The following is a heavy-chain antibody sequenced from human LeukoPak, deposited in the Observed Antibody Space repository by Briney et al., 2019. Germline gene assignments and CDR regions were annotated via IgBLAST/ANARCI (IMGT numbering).Heavy chain of an antibody. J-gene: IGHJ4*02. D-gene: IGHD3-3*01. CDR2: ISGSGGST. CDR3: AKDQMGLRFLEWLSPFDY. CDR1: GFTFSSYA. V-gene: IGHV3-23*01. Sequence: PGGSLRLSCAASGFTFSSYAMSWVRQAPGKGLEWVSAISGSGGSTYYADSVKGRFTISRDNSKNTLYLQMNSLGAEDTAVYYCAKDQMGLRFLEWLSPFDYWGQGTLVTVSS.